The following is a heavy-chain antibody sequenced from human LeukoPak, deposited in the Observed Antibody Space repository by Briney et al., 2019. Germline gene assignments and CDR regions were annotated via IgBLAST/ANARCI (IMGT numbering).Heavy chain of an antibody. CDR3: ARGGSSSWDDETLFDY. V-gene: IGHV4-39*01. CDR2: ISYSGST. Sequence: ASETLSLTCTVSGGSISSSGYYWGWIRQPPEKGLEWIGTISYSGSTYYNPSLKSRVTISVDTSKNQFSLQLSSVTAADTAVYYCARGGSSSWDDETLFDYWGQGTLVTVSS. D-gene: IGHD6-13*01. CDR1: GGSISSSGYY. J-gene: IGHJ4*02.